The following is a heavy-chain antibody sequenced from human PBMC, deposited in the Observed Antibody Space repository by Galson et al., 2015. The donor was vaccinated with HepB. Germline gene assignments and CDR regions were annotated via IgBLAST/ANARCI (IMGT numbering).Heavy chain of an antibody. D-gene: IGHD6-13*01. V-gene: IGHV3-30*04. CDR2: ISYDGSNK. CDR3: AGRYDRSSWYGRQYHYAMDV. Sequence: SLRLSCAASGFTFSSYAMHWVRQAQGKGLEWVALISYDGSNKYYADSVRGRFTISRDNSKNTLYLKMNSLRAEDTAVYYCAGRYDRSSWYGRQYHYAMDVWGQGTTVTVSS. CDR1: GFTFSSYA. J-gene: IGHJ6*02.